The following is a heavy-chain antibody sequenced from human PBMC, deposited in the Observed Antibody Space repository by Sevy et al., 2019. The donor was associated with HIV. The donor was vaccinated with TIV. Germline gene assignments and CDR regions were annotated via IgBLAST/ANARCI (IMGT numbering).Heavy chain of an antibody. CDR2: ISYDGRIK. V-gene: IGHV3-30*15. Sequence: GGSLRLSCAASGFTFNSHGFHWVRQAPGKGLEWVALISYDGRIKYYADSVKGRFIISRDDARNTLYLQMSGLRAEDTAVYYCAREGGHTAAWSPGSFWGQGTLVTVSS. D-gene: IGHD6-13*01. CDR1: GFTFNSHG. CDR3: AREGGHTAAWSPGSF. J-gene: IGHJ4*02.